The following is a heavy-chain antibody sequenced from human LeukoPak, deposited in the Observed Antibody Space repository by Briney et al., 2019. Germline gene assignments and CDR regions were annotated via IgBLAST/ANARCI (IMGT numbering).Heavy chain of an antibody. Sequence: SETLSLTCAVYGGSFSGYYWSWIRQPPGKGLEWIGEINHSGSTNYNPSLKSRVTISVDTSKNQFSLKLNSVTAADTAVYYCARPGGSYANYFDHWGQGTLVTVSS. CDR1: GGSFSGYY. J-gene: IGHJ4*02. D-gene: IGHD1-26*01. V-gene: IGHV4-34*01. CDR3: ARPGGSYANYFDH. CDR2: INHSGST.